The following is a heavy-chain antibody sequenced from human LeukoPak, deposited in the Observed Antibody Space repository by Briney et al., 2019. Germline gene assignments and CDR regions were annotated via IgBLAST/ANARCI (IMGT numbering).Heavy chain of an antibody. J-gene: IGHJ4*02. CDR2: VSDNGART. CDR1: GFTFNNYA. V-gene: IGHV3-23*01. D-gene: IGHD3-22*01. CDR3: AKESLAYYYDSSGYNY. Sequence: SGGSLRLSCTASGFTFNNYAMNWVRQAPGKGLEWVSGVSDNGARTYYGDSVKGRFTISRDNSKNTLYLQMNSLRAEDTAVYYCAKESLAYYYDSSGYNYWGQGTLVTVSS.